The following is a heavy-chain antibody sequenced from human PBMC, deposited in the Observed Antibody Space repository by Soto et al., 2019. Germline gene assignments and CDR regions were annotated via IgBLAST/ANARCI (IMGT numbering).Heavy chain of an antibody. Sequence: EVQLLESGGGLVQPGESLRLSSAASGFTFTSYAMSWVRQAPGKGLEWVSDVSGSGGNTYYADSVKGRFTISRDNTKNPLLLQMSSLRAEDTAAYSCAKTKWFADQVRSGAFDIWGEGTMVTVSS. V-gene: IGHV3-23*01. D-gene: IGHD3-10*01. CDR2: VSGSGGNT. CDR3: AKTKWFADQVRSGAFDI. CDR1: GFTFTSYA. J-gene: IGHJ3*02.